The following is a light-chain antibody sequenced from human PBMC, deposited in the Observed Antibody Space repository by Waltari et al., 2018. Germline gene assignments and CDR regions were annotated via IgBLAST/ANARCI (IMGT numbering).Light chain of an antibody. CDR1: SRDVGGYNY. Sequence: QSALTQPASVSGSPGQSITIPCPATSRDVGGYNYVSWYQQHPGKAPKLMIYDVSNRPSGVSNRFSGSKSGNTASLTISGLQAEDEADYHCSSYSSSSTLVVFGGGTKLTVL. J-gene: IGLJ2*01. V-gene: IGLV2-14*03. CDR2: DVS. CDR3: SSYSSSSTLVV.